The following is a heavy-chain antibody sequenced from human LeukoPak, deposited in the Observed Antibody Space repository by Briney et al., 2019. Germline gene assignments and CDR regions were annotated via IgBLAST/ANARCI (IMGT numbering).Heavy chain of an antibody. CDR3: ATDLGRLSGGNSDY. J-gene: IGHJ4*02. CDR1: GYTLTELS. Sequence: ASVKVSCKVSGYTLTELSMHWVRQAPGKGLEWMGGFDPEDGETIYAQKFQGRVTMTEDTSTDTAYMELSSLRSEDTAVYYCATDLGRLSGGNSDYWGQGTLVTVSS. D-gene: IGHD2-15*01. CDR2: FDPEDGET. V-gene: IGHV1-24*01.